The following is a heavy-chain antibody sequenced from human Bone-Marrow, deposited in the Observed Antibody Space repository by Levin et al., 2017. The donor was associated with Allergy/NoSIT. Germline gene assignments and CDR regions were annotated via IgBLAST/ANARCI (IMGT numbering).Heavy chain of an antibody. V-gene: IGHV3-23*01. CDR3: ANDVGGSIGCWFDT. Sequence: RSGGSLRLSCAASGFMFSDYGMAWVRQAPGKGLEWVSTISSDTKNRHYADSVKGRFTISRDNSKNMLYLQMNSLRAEDTALYYCANDVGGSIGCWFDTWGQGSQVTVSS. D-gene: IGHD2-15*01. J-gene: IGHJ5*02. CDR2: ISSDTKNR. CDR1: GFMFSDYG.